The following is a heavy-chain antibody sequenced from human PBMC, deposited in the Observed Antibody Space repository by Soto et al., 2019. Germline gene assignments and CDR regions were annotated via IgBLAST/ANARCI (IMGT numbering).Heavy chain of an antibody. D-gene: IGHD2-15*01. CDR2: ISGTGGST. Sequence: PGGSLRLSCAASGVTFNSYAMSWVRQAPGKGLEWVSVISGTGGSTYYADSVKGRFTISRDNSKNTLSLQMNSLRAEDTAVYYCAKGARVGSSGSAFYAGFDYWGQGTLVPVSS. V-gene: IGHV3-23*01. J-gene: IGHJ4*02. CDR1: GVTFNSYA. CDR3: AKGARVGSSGSAFYAGFDY.